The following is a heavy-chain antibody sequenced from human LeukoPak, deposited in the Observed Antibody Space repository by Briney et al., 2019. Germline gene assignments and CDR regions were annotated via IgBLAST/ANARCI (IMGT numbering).Heavy chain of an antibody. D-gene: IGHD1-26*01. CDR3: ARLSVGDPLFDY. Sequence: SETLSLTCAVYGGSFSGYYWSWIRQPPGKGLEWIGEINHSGSTNYNPSLKSRVTISVDTSKNQFSLKLSSVTAADTAVYYCARLSVGDPLFDYWGQGTLVTVSS. V-gene: IGHV4-34*01. J-gene: IGHJ4*02. CDR2: INHSGST. CDR1: GGSFSGYY.